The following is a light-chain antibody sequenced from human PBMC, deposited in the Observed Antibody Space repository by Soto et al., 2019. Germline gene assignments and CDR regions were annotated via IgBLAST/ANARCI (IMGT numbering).Light chain of an antibody. Sequence: QSVLTQPASVSGSPGQSITIPCTGTSSDVGSYNLVSWFQQHPGKVPKLLIYEVSYRPSGVSSRFSGSKSGNTASLTISGLQAEDEADYYCSSYTSSNTLEVFGVGTKLTVL. CDR2: EVS. J-gene: IGLJ1*01. V-gene: IGLV2-14*02. CDR1: SSDVGSYNL. CDR3: SSYTSSNTLEV.